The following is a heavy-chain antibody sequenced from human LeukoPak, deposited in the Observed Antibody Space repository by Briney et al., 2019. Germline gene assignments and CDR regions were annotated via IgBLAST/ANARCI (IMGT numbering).Heavy chain of an antibody. D-gene: IGHD1-26*01. Sequence: PGGSLRLSCAASLASGFTFSSYLMSWVRQAPGKGLEWVSSFSGNGANTYYSDSVKGRFTISSDNSKNTLYLQMNSLRAEDTAVYYCAKSSYRYSGSLYPFYYYYHMDVWGPGTTVTVSS. CDR1: GFTFSSYL. CDR2: FSGNGANT. V-gene: IGHV3-23*01. CDR3: AKSSYRYSGSLYPFYYYYHMDV. J-gene: IGHJ6*03.